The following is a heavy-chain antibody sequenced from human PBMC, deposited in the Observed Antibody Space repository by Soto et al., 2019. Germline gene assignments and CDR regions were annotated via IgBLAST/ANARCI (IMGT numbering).Heavy chain of an antibody. CDR1: GFTFNNYG. CDR2: ISYEGRYT. J-gene: IGHJ4*02. V-gene: IGHV3-30*03. Sequence: QVQLVESGGGVVQPGKSLSLSCVGSGFTFNNYGIHWVRQAPGKGLEWVAVISYEGRYTSSGDSVQGRLNISRDNSKNTVESLMNTLLEADTAVYFWARDLVSSACVSDPDFWGQGTLGTVST. D-gene: IGHD2-21*01. CDR3: ARDLVSSACVSDPDF.